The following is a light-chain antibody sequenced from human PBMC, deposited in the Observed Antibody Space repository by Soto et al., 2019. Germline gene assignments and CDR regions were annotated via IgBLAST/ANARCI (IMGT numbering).Light chain of an antibody. CDR1: QSVSSGK. Sequence: EIVLTQSPGTLSLSPGERATLSCRASQSVSSGKLAWYQQKPGQPPRLLIYDASFRVTGIPDRFSGSGSGTDFTLTISRLEPEDFAVYHCQQYGTSTGWTFGQGTKVDIK. CDR3: QQYGTSTGWT. CDR2: DAS. J-gene: IGKJ1*01. V-gene: IGKV3-20*01.